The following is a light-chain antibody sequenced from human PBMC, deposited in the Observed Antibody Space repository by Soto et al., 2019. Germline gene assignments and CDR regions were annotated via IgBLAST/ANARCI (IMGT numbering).Light chain of an antibody. CDR1: QRVSSSY. J-gene: IGKJ2*01. V-gene: IGKV3-20*01. CDR3: QQYDSPPLYI. CDR2: GAS. Sequence: EIVLTKSPGTLSLSPGERATLSCRASQRVSSSYLSWYQHKPGQAPRLLIYGASSRATGIPDRFSGGGSGTDFTLSISRLEPEDFAVYYCQQYDSPPLYIFGQGTTLEIK.